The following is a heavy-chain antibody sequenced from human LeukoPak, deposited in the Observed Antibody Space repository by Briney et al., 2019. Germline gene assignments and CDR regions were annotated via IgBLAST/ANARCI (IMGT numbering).Heavy chain of an antibody. Sequence: SETLSLTCTVSGGSISSYYWSWIRQPPGKGLEWSGYIYYSGSTNYNPSLKSRVTISVDTSKNQFSLKLSSVTAADTAVYYCARLYYDSSGYGYYFDYWGQGTLVTVPS. J-gene: IGHJ4*02. CDR2: IYYSGST. CDR3: ARLYYDSSGYGYYFDY. D-gene: IGHD3-22*01. CDR1: GGSISSYY. V-gene: IGHV4-59*08.